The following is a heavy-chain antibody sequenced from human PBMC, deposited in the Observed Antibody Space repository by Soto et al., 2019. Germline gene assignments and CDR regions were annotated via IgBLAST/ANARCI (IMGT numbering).Heavy chain of an antibody. J-gene: IGHJ3*02. V-gene: IGHV3-9*01. Sequence: GGSLRLSCAASGFTFDDYAMHWVRQAPGKGLEWVSGISWNSGSIGYADSVKGRFTISRDNAKNSLYLQMNSLRAEDTALYYCAIDLSSATPRGAFHIWGQGTMVTGSS. CDR1: GFTFDDYA. CDR2: ISWNSGSI. D-gene: IGHD2-2*01. CDR3: AIDLSSATPRGAFHI.